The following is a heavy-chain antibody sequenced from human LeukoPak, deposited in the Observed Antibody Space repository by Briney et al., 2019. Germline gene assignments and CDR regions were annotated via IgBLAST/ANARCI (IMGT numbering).Heavy chain of an antibody. CDR1: GASISSGLYY. D-gene: IGHD2-15*01. V-gene: IGHV4-61*02. J-gene: IGHJ4*02. Sequence: SQTLSLTCSVSGASISSGLYYWIWIRQPAGKGLEWIGRILESGKTNYNPSLKSRVTISVDTSKNQFSLKLRSVTAIDTAVYYCASSSWLRDANFDNWGQGTLVTVSS. CDR3: ASSSWLRDANFDN. CDR2: ILESGKT.